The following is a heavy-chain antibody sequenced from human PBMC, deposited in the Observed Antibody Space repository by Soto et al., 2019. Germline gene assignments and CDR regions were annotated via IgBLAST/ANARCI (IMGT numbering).Heavy chain of an antibody. CDR2: IYPGDSDT. V-gene: IGHV5-51*01. CDR1: GYSFTSYW. Sequence: GESLKISCKGSGYSFTSYWIGWVRQMPGKGLEWMGIIYPGDSDTRYSPSFQGQVTISADKSISTAYLQWSSLKASDTAMYYCARQRKWGYYHSGMDVWGQGTTVTVSS. D-gene: IGHD1-26*01. J-gene: IGHJ6*02. CDR3: ARQRKWGYYHSGMDV.